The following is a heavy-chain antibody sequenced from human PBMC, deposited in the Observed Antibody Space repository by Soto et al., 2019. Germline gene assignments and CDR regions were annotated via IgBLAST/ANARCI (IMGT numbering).Heavy chain of an antibody. Sequence: QVQLVQSGAEVKKPGSSVKVSCKATGGTFSSYAISWVRQAPGQGLEWMGGIIPIFGTANYAQKFQGRVTITADESTSTAYMELSSQRSEDTAVYYCAKKSLGPSPGYGMDVWGQGTAVTVSS. V-gene: IGHV1-69*01. J-gene: IGHJ6*02. CDR2: IIPIFGTA. CDR3: AKKSLGPSPGYGMDV. CDR1: GGTFSSYA.